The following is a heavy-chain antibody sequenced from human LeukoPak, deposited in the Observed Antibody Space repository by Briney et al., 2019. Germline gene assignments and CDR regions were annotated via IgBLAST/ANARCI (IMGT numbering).Heavy chain of an antibody. CDR3: ASHKRIFGVVIDLDFDY. V-gene: IGHV1-69*13. CDR2: IIPIFGTA. CDR1: GGTFSSYA. J-gene: IGHJ4*02. Sequence: SVKVSCKASGGTFSSYAISWVRQAPGQGLEWMGGIIPIFGTANYAQKFQGRVTITADESTSTACMELSSLRSEDTAVYYCASHKRIFGVVIDLDFDYWGQGTLVTVSS. D-gene: IGHD3-3*01.